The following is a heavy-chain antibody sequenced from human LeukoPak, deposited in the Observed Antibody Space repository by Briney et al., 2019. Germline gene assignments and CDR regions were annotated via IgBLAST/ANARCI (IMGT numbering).Heavy chain of an antibody. Sequence: SETLSLTCAVYGGSFSGYYWSWIRQPPGKGLEWIGEINHSGSTNYNPSLKSRVTISVDTSKNQFSLKLSSVTAADTAVYYCARGLNYYDSSEGYWGQGTLVTVSS. CDR2: INHSGST. V-gene: IGHV4-34*01. D-gene: IGHD3-22*01. CDR1: GGSFSGYY. J-gene: IGHJ4*02. CDR3: ARGLNYYDSSEGY.